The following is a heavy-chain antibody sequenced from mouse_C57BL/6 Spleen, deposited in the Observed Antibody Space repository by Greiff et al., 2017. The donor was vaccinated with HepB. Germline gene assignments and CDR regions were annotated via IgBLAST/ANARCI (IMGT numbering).Heavy chain of an antibody. V-gene: IGHV5-4*01. CDR1: GFTFSSYA. D-gene: IGHD2-3*01. J-gene: IGHJ2*01. CDR2: ISDGGSYT. CDR3: ARESIYDGSVDY. Sequence: DVHLVESGGGLVKPGGSLKLSCAASGFTFSSYAMSWVRQTPEKRLEWVATISDGGSYTYYPDNVKGRFTISRDNAKNNLYLQMSHLKSEDTAMYYCARESIYDGSVDYWGQGTTLTVSS.